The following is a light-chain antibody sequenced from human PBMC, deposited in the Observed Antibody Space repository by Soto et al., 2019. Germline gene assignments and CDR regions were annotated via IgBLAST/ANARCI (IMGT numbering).Light chain of an antibody. CDR3: CSYAGSYTFGYF. CDR2: DVS. J-gene: IGLJ1*01. Sequence: QSVLTQPRSVSGSPGQSVTISCTGTSSDVGGYNYVSWYQQHPGKAPKLMIYDVSKRPSGVPDRFSGSKSGNTASLTISGLQAEDEADYSWCSYAGSYTFGYFFGTGNKVTVL. CDR1: SSDVGGYNY. V-gene: IGLV2-11*01.